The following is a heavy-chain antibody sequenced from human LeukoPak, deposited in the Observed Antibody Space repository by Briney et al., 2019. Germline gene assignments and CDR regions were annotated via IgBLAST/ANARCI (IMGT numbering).Heavy chain of an antibody. CDR2: ISSSSIYI. CDR1: GFTFSSYS. D-gene: IGHD3-22*01. CDR3: ARAPTYYYDTSGSSLTLDWYFDL. Sequence: GGSLRLSCAASGFTFSSYSMNWVRQAPGKGLEWVSSISSSSIYIFYADSVKGRFTISRDNAKNSLYLQMNSLRAEDTAVYYCARAPTYYYDTSGSSLTLDWYFDLWGRGTLVTVSS. V-gene: IGHV3-21*01. J-gene: IGHJ2*01.